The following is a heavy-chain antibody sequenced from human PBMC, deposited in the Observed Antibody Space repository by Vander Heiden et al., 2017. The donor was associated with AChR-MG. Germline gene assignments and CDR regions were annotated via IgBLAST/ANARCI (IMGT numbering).Heavy chain of an antibody. CDR2: IYSGGST. V-gene: IGHV3-53*02. CDR1: GLTVRSNY. Sequence: EVQLVETGGGLIQPGGSLRLSCRASGLTVRSNYLSWVRQAPGKGLEWVSVIYSGGSTYYEDSVKGRFTISRDNSKNTLYLQMNSLRAEDTAVYYCARNSGYAKYYFDYWGQGTLVTVSS. J-gene: IGHJ4*02. D-gene: IGHD5-12*01. CDR3: ARNSGYAKYYFDY.